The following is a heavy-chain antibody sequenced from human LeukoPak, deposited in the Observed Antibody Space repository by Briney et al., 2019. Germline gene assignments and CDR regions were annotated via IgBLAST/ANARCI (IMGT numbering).Heavy chain of an antibody. V-gene: IGHV1-8*03. Sequence: WASVKVSCKASGYTFTSYDINWVRQATGQGPEWMGWMNPNSGNTGYAQKFQGRVTITRNTSISTAYMELSSLRSEDTAVYYCARGLEMEQYQLPHGAGYYYYMDVWGKGTTVTVSS. CDR2: MNPNSGNT. J-gene: IGHJ6*03. CDR1: GYTFTSYD. CDR3: ARGLEMEQYQLPHGAGYYYYMDV. D-gene: IGHD2-2*01.